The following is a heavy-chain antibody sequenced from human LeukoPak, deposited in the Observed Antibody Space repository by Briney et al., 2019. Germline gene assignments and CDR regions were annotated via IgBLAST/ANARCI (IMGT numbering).Heavy chain of an antibody. CDR3: ARDTDGSLDY. CDR1: GFTFTNSW. Sequence: PGGSLRLSCAASGFTFTNSWMAWVRQAPGKRLEWVANIKQDGSTKHYADSLKGRFTISRDNPKNSLYLQMNSLRADDTAVYYCARDTDGSLDYWGQGILVTVAS. V-gene: IGHV3-7*01. J-gene: IGHJ4*02. D-gene: IGHD1-26*01. CDR2: IKQDGSTK.